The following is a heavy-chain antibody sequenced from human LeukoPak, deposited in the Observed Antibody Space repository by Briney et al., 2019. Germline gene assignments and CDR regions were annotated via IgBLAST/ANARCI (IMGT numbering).Heavy chain of an antibody. CDR1: GGSINSGY. Sequence: SETLSLTCSVSGGSINSGYWSWIRQPPGEGLEWIGEVHLSGRTNYNPSLESRVTMSVDMSENHISLKLTSVTAADTAVYYCAREGGPYRPLDYSGQGTLVTVSS. J-gene: IGHJ4*02. CDR2: VHLSGRT. CDR3: AREGGPYRPLDY. V-gene: IGHV4-59*12.